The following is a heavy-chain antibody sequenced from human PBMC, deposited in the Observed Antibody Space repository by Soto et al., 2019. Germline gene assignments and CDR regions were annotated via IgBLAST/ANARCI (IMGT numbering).Heavy chain of an antibody. V-gene: IGHV1-24*01. J-gene: IGHJ6*02. CDR3: ATDRGPSMVRGVITTDYGMDV. CDR1: GYTLTELS. Sequence: ASVKVSCKVSGYTLTELSMHWVRQAPGKGLEWMGGFDPEDGETIYAQKFQGRVTMTEDTSTDTAYMELSSLRSEDTAVYYCATDRGPSMVRGVITTDYGMDVRGQGTTVTV. D-gene: IGHD3-10*01. CDR2: FDPEDGET.